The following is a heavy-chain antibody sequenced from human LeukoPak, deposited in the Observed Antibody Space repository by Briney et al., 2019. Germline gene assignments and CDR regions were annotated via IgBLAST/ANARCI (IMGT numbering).Heavy chain of an antibody. D-gene: IGHD6-13*01. CDR3: ARKYSSSRHRRYYGMDV. J-gene: IGHJ6*02. CDR1: GGSFSGYY. Sequence: PSETLSLTCAVYGGSFSGYYWSWIRQPPGKGLEWIGEINHSGSTNYNPSLKSRVTISVDTSKNQFSLKLGSVTAADTAVYYCARKYSSSRHRRYYGMDVWGQGTTVTVSS. CDR2: INHSGST. V-gene: IGHV4-34*01.